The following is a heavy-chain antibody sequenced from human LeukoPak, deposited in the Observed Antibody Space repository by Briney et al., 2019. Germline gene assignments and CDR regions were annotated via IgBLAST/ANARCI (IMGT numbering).Heavy chain of an antibody. V-gene: IGHV3-66*02. CDR2: PHVNSRG. CDR1: GFTVGTGY. CDR3: ANRVS. J-gene: IGHJ4*02. Sequence: GGSLRLSCTASGFTVGTGYMTWVRKAPGQGLVWLSMPHVNSRGFYADSVRGRFTLSIDGSKNTLHLQMNSLTTKDTAVYYCANRVSWGQGTLVTLSS.